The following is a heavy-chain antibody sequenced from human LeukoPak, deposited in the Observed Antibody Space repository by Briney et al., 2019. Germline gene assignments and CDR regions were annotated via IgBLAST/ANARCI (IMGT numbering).Heavy chain of an antibody. Sequence: ASVKVSCEASGYTFTGYYMHWVRQAPGQGLEWMGWINPNSGGTNYAQKFQGWVTMSRDTSISTAYMELNRLRSDDTAVYYCAAMTGAHDYWGQGTLVTVSS. CDR2: INPNSGGT. J-gene: IGHJ4*02. CDR3: AAMTGAHDY. CDR1: GYTFTGYY. V-gene: IGHV1-2*04. D-gene: IGHD3-9*01.